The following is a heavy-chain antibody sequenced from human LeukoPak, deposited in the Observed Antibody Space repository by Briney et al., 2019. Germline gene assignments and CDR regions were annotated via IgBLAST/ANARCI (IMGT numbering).Heavy chain of an antibody. CDR1: GYSFTSYW. Sequence: GESLKISCKGSGYSFTSYWIGWVRQMPGKGLEWMGIIYPGDSETRYSPSFQGQVTISADKSISTAYLQWSSLKASDTAMYFCARRPFDYDFWSGYSPSSVFDYWGQGTLVTVSS. V-gene: IGHV5-51*01. J-gene: IGHJ4*02. CDR3: ARRPFDYDFWSGYSPSSVFDY. CDR2: IYPGDSET. D-gene: IGHD3-3*01.